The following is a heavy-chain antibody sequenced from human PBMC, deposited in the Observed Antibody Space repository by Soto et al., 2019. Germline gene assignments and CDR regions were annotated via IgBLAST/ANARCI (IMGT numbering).Heavy chain of an antibody. CDR3: ASEPRPVHMSHYYDSRDYAFDI. D-gene: IGHD3-22*01. CDR1: GFTFSSYA. Sequence: QVQLVESGGGVVQPGRSLRLSCAASGFTFSSYAMHWVRQAPGKGLEWVAVISYDGSNKYYAGSVQGRFTISRDNSKKTRYLQMNSLRAEATAVYYCASEPRPVHMSHYYDSRDYAFDIWGQGTMVTVSS. CDR2: ISYDGSNK. J-gene: IGHJ3*02. V-gene: IGHV3-30-3*01.